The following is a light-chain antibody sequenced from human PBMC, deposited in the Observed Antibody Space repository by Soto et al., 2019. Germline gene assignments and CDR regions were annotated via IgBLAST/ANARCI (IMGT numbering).Light chain of an antibody. CDR1: SRDICTSPY. Sequence: QSALTQPASVSGSPGQSITISCTGTSRDICTSPYVSWYQQYPGKAPKCMIYDVNNRPSGVSSRFSGSKSGNTASLTISGLQPEDEAVYYCTSYTTTTTLALGGGTKLTVL. CDR2: DVN. V-gene: IGLV2-14*01. CDR3: TSYTTTTTLA. J-gene: IGLJ2*01.